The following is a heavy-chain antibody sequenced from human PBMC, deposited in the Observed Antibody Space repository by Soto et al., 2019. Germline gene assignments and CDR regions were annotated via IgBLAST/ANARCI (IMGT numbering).Heavy chain of an antibody. CDR2: IDWGDDK. Sequence: SGPTLVNPTQTLTLTCTFSGFSLSTSGMCVSWIRQPPGKALEWLARIDWGDDKYYSTSLKTRLTISKDTSKNQVVLTMTNMDPVYTATYYCARIRGVLGYCSGGSCYSPDHYYYYMDVWGKGTTVTVSS. CDR3: ARIRGVLGYCSGGSCYSPDHYYYYMDV. CDR1: GFSLSTSGMC. J-gene: IGHJ6*03. V-gene: IGHV2-70*11. D-gene: IGHD2-15*01.